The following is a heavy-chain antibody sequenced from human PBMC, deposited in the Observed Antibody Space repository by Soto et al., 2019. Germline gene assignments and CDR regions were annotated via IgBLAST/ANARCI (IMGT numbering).Heavy chain of an antibody. D-gene: IGHD3-3*01. CDR2: IYYSGRT. CDR1: GGSISSYY. J-gene: IGHJ5*02. V-gene: IGHV4-59*01. Sequence: PSETLSLTCTVSGGSISSYYWSWIRQPPGTGVEWIGYIYYSGRTNYNPTLKSPVTISVDTSKNQFSLKLSSVTAADTAVYYCARGQGTIFGVVPNWFDPWGQGTLVTVSS. CDR3: ARGQGTIFGVVPNWFDP.